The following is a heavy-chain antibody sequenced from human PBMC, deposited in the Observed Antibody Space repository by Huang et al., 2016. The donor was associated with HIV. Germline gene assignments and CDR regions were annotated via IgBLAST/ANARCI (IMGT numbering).Heavy chain of an antibody. CDR2: ISSSDYYI. J-gene: IGHJ6*02. Sequence: EVQLVESGGGLVKPGGSLRLSCVASGCALSSCRLNWVRQAQGKGLGWVACISSSDYYIYYADSGRGRFNISRDNAKNSLYLHMSSPRAEDTAVYYCVREGYVFRDYGMDVWGQGTTVTVSS. CDR3: VREGYVFRDYGMDV. V-gene: IGHV3-21*06. D-gene: IGHD3-10*02. CDR1: GCALSSCR.